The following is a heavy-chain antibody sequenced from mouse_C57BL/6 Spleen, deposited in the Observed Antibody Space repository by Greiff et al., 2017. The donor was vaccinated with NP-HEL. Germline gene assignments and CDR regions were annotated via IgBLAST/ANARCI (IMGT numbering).Heavy chain of an antibody. J-gene: IGHJ1*03. CDR1: GYSITSGYY. CDR3: ARGDWDVDYWYFDV. D-gene: IGHD4-1*01. V-gene: IGHV3-6*01. CDR2: ISYDGSN. Sequence: EVKVEESGPGLVKPSQSLSLTCSVTGYSITSGYYWNWIRQFPGNKLEWMGYISYDGSNNYNPSLKNRISITRDTSKNQFFLKLNSVTTEDTATYYCARGDWDVDYWYFDVWGTGTTVTVSS.